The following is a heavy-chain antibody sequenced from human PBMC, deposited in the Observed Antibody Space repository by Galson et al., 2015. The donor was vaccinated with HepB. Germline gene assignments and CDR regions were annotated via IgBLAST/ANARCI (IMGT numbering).Heavy chain of an antibody. CDR2: IKSKTDGGTT. CDR3: TTEALGSSRSRSNYYYMDV. J-gene: IGHJ6*03. V-gene: IGHV3-15*07. CDR1: GFTFSNAW. D-gene: IGHD6-13*01. Sequence: SLRLSCAASGFTFSNAWMSWVRQAPGKGLEWVGRIKSKTDGGTTDYAAPVKGRFTISRDDSKNTLYLQMNSLKTEDTAVYYCTTEALGSSRSRSNYYYMDVWGKGTTVTVSS.